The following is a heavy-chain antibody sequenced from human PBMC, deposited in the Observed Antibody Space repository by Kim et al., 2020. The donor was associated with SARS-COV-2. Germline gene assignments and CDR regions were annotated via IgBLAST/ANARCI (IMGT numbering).Heavy chain of an antibody. D-gene: IGHD1-26*01. J-gene: IGHJ4*02. CDR2: ISSSSSYI. CDR1: GFTFSSYS. CDR3: ARWGLREWDFDY. V-gene: IGHV3-21*01. Sequence: GGSLRLSCAASGFTFSSYSMNWVRQAPGKGLEWVSSISSSSSYIYYADSVKGRFTISRDNAKNSLYLQMNSLRAEDTAVYYCARWGLREWDFDYWGQGTLVTVSS.